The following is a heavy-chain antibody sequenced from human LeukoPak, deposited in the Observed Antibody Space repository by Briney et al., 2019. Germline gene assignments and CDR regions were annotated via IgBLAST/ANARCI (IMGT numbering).Heavy chain of an antibody. CDR2: ISGSGGST. D-gene: IGHD2-15*01. CDR1: GFTFSSYA. J-gene: IGHJ4*02. Sequence: PGGSLRLSFAASGFTFSSYAMSWVRQAPGKGLEGVSAISGSGGSTYYADSVKGRFTISRDNSKNTLYLQMNSLRAEDTAVYYCAKDLSSVVVVAATPFGYWGQGTLVTVSS. CDR3: AKDLSSVVVVAATPFGY. V-gene: IGHV3-23*01.